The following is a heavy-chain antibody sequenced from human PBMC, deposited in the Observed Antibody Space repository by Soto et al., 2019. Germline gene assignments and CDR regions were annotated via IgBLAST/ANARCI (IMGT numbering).Heavy chain of an antibody. V-gene: IGHV3-21*01. J-gene: IGHJ6*02. CDR1: GFTVSSNY. CDR2: ISSSSSYI. CDR3: ARDYSSSGGMDV. Sequence: GGSLRLSCAASGFTVSSNYMSWFRQAPGKGLEWVSSISSSSSYIYYADSVKGRFTISRDNAKNSLYLQMNSLRAEDTAVYYCARDYSSSGGMDVWGQGTTVTVSS. D-gene: IGHD6-6*01.